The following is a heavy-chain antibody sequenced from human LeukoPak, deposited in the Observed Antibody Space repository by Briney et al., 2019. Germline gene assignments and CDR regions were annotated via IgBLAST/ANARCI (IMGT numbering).Heavy chain of an antibody. D-gene: IGHD2-15*01. Sequence: RPWGSLRLSCAASGFSFSSYNMNWVRLTPGKGLEWVSGINWNGGSTGYADSVKGRFTISRDNAKNSLYLQMNSLRAEDTALYYCARQYCSGGSCYEDYWGQGTLVTVSS. J-gene: IGHJ4*02. V-gene: IGHV3-20*04. CDR2: INWNGGST. CDR3: ARQYCSGGSCYEDY. CDR1: GFSFSSYN.